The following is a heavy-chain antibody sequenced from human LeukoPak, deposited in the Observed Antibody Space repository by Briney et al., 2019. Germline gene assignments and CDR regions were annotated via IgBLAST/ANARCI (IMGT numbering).Heavy chain of an antibody. V-gene: IGHV3-21*01. J-gene: IGHJ4*02. CDR1: GFTFSSYS. CDR2: ISSSSSYI. D-gene: IGHD5-24*01. Sequence: GGSLRLSCAAYGFTFSSYSMNWVRQAPGKGLEWVSSISSSSSYIYYADSVKGRFTISRDNAKNSLYLQMNSLRAEDTAVYYCARGRDGYNTLDYWGQGTLVTVSS. CDR3: ARGRDGYNTLDY.